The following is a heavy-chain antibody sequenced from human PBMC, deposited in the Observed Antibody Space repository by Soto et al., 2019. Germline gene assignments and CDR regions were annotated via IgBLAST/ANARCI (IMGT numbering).Heavy chain of an antibody. V-gene: IGHV6-1*01. J-gene: IGHJ4*02. CDR1: GDSVSRSSAA. CDR3: ARDGGSSGWIDF. Sequence: SQTLSLPCAISGDSVSRSSAAWSWISQSPSRGLEWLGRTYFRSNWYNDYAISVKSRIAFNADTSTNQFSLQLNSVTPEDTAVYYCARDGGSSGWIDFWGQGTLVTVSS. D-gene: IGHD6-19*01. CDR2: TYFRSNWYN.